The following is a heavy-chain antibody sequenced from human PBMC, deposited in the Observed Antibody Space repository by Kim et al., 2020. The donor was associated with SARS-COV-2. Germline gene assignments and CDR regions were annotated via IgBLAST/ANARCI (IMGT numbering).Heavy chain of an antibody. CDR3: ARDGGEAYYYYGMDV. D-gene: IGHD3-3*01. J-gene: IGHJ6*02. Sequence: PPLKSQVPKSVDTSKNQFSLKLSSVTAADTAVYYCARDGGEAYYYYGMDVWGQGTTGTVSS. V-gene: IGHV4-59*01.